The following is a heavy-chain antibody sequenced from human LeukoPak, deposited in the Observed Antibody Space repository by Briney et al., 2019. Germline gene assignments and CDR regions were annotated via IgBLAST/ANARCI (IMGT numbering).Heavy chain of an antibody. Sequence: GGSLRLPCAASGFTFSSYWMSWVRQAPGKGLEWVANIKQDGSEKYYVDSVKGRFAISRDNAKSSLYLQMNSLRAEDTAVYYCARDAPYYYDSSGYPDIWGQGTMVTVSS. CDR3: ARDAPYYYDSSGYPDI. D-gene: IGHD3-22*01. V-gene: IGHV3-7*01. J-gene: IGHJ3*02. CDR1: GFTFSSYW. CDR2: IKQDGSEK.